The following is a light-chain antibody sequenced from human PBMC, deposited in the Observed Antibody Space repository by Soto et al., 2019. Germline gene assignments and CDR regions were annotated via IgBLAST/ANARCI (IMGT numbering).Light chain of an antibody. CDR3: QQFTTWPRT. CDR2: GAS. V-gene: IGKV3-15*01. CDR1: QSVRSS. Sequence: EIVMTQSPATLSVSPGERATLSCRASQSVRSSLAWFQQKPGQAPRLLIYGASTRATGVPDRFSGSGSGTEFTLTISSLQSEDFAVYYCQQFTTWPRTFGQGTKVEIK. J-gene: IGKJ1*01.